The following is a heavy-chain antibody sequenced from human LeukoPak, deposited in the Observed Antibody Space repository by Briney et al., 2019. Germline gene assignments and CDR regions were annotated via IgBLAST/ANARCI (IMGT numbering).Heavy chain of an antibody. D-gene: IGHD4-17*01. Sequence: GGSLRLSCAASGFTFSSYWMSWVRQAPGKGLEWVGRIKKKTDGGTTDYAAPVKGRFTISRDDSKNTLYLQMNSLKTEDTAVYYCTTGPYGDYEYYYYYMDVWGKGTTVTVSS. V-gene: IGHV3-15*01. CDR3: TTGPYGDYEYYYYYMDV. J-gene: IGHJ6*03. CDR1: GFTFSSYW. CDR2: IKKKTDGGTT.